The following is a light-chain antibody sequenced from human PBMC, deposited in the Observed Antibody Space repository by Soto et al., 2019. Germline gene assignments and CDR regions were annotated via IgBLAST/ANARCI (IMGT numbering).Light chain of an antibody. CDR3: LQDYGDSWT. V-gene: IGKV3-11*01. CDR1: QSVSSY. CDR2: GAS. J-gene: IGKJ1*01. Sequence: EIVLTQSPATLSLSPGERATLSCRASQSVSSYLAWYQQKPGQAPRLLIYGASTRATGIPDRFSGSGSGTEFTLTISSLQPEDFASYYCLQDYGDSWTFGQGTKVDIK.